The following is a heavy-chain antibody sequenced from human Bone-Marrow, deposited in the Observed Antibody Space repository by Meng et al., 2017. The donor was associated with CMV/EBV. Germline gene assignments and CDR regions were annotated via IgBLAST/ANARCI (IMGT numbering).Heavy chain of an antibody. CDR1: GGTFSSYT. D-gene: IGHD2/OR15-2a*01. Sequence: SVKVSCKASGGTFSSYTISWVRQAPGQGLEWMGRIIPILGIANYAQKFQGRVTITADKSTSTAYMELSSLRSEDTAVYYCARSPDDYLAHDAFDIWGQGRMVTVSS. V-gene: IGHV1-69*02. J-gene: IGHJ3*02. CDR2: IIPILGIA. CDR3: ARSPDDYLAHDAFDI.